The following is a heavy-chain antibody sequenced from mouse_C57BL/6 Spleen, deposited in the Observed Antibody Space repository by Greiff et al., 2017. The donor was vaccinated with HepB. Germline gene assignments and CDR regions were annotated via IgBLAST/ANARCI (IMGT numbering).Heavy chain of an antibody. D-gene: IGHD2-1*01. CDR2: IDPSDSYT. CDR1: GYTFTSYW. J-gene: IGHJ4*01. CDR3: ATLYYGNSVGAMDY. V-gene: IGHV1-69*01. Sequence: QVQLQQPGAELVMPGASVKLSCKASGYTFTSYWMHWVKQRPGQGLKWIGEIDPSDSYTNYNQKFKGKSTLTVDKSSSTAYMQLSSLTSEDSAVYYCATLYYGNSVGAMDYWGQGTSVTVAS.